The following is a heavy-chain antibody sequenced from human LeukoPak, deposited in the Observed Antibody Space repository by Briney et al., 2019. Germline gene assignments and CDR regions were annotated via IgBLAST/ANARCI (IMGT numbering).Heavy chain of an antibody. CDR2: INHSGST. CDR1: GGSFSGYY. V-gene: IGHV4-34*01. Sequence: SETLSLTCAVYGGSFSGYYWSWIRQPPGKGLEWIGEINHSGSTNYNPSLKSRVTISVDTSKNQFSLKLSSVTAADTAVYYCARNRGYSYAVNWFDPWGQGTLVTVSS. J-gene: IGHJ5*02. CDR3: ARNRGYSYAVNWFDP. D-gene: IGHD5-18*01.